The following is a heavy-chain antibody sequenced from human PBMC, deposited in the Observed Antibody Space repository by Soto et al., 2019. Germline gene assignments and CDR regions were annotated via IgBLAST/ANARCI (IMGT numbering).Heavy chain of an antibody. J-gene: IGHJ6*02. Sequence: GESLKIACKGSGYTFTNYWIGWVRQMPGKGLEWMGIIYPGDSDTKYNPSFQGQVTISADKSITTTYLQWSSLKASDTAIYYCAASIFYYGMDVWGQGTTVTVSS. V-gene: IGHV5-51*01. CDR3: AASIFYYGMDV. CDR2: IYPGDSDT. CDR1: GYTFTNYW.